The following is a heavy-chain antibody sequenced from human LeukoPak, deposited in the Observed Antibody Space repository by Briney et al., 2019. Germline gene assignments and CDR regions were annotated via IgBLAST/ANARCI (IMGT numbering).Heavy chain of an antibody. CDR2: IYYSGST. J-gene: IGHJ4*02. V-gene: IGHV4-59*08. CDR1: GGSISSYY. CDR3: ARGAGAGYNLQPFDY. Sequence: SETLSLTCTVSGGSISSYYGSWIRQPPGKGREGSGYIYYSGSTKYHPSLKSRVSISVDTSKNQFSLKLSSVTAADTAVYYCARGAGAGYNLQPFDYWGQGTLVTVSS. D-gene: IGHD5-24*01.